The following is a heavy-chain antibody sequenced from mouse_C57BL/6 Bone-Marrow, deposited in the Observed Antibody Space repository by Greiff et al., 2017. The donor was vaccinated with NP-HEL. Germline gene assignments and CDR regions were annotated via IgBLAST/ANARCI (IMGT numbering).Heavy chain of an antibody. CDR1: GYAFSSYW. Sequence: QVQLQQSGAELVKPGASVKISCKASGYAFSSYWMNWVKQRPGKGLEWIGQIYPGDGDTNYNGKFKGKATLTADKSSSTAYMQLSSLTSEDSAVYFCARSPFYYYGSSSFAYWGQGTLVTVSA. D-gene: IGHD1-1*01. J-gene: IGHJ3*01. CDR2: IYPGDGDT. V-gene: IGHV1-80*01. CDR3: ARSPFYYYGSSSFAY.